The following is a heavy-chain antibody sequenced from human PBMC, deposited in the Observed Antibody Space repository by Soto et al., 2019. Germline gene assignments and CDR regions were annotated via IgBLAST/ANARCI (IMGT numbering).Heavy chain of an antibody. CDR3: AKGMRIAVASYPWACDY. CDR2: ISYDGSNK. D-gene: IGHD6-19*01. Sequence: QVQLVESGGDVVQPGRSLRLSCAASGFTFSSYGMHWVRQAPGKGLERVAVISYDGSNKYYADSVKGRFTISRDNSKTTLYLQMNSLRAEDTAVYYCAKGMRIAVASYPWACDYWGQGTLVTVSS. V-gene: IGHV3-30*18. CDR1: GFTFSSYG. J-gene: IGHJ4*02.